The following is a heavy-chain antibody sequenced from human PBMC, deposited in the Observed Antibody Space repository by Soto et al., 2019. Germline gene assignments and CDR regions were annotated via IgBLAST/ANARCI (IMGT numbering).Heavy chain of an antibody. V-gene: IGHV3-21*01. D-gene: IGHD6-19*01. J-gene: IGHJ4*01. CDR2: ISSSTSYI. CDR1: GFTFSSYS. Sequence: EVQLVESGGGLVKPGGSLRLSCAASGFTFSSYSMNWVRQAPGKGLEWVSYISSSTSYIYYADSVKGRFTISRDDANNSLYLQMNSLRAEDTAVYYCARERLPAVAGSNDYWGHGTLVTVSS. CDR3: ARERLPAVAGSNDY.